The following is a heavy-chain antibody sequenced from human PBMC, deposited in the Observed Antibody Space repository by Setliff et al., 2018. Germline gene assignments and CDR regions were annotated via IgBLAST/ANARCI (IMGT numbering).Heavy chain of an antibody. CDR3: ARYGTEYCARDGLGAFSLRSMDV. CDR1: GGSFSGYY. Sequence: PSETLSLTCAVYGGSFSGYYWTWIRQPPGKGLEWIGEINHSGSSNNNPSLKGRVSISVDTSKKQFYLKLTSVTAADTAVYYCARYGTEYCARDGLGAFSLRSMDVWGKGTTVTVSS. J-gene: IGHJ6*04. D-gene: IGHD3-3*02. V-gene: IGHV4-34*01. CDR2: INHSGSS.